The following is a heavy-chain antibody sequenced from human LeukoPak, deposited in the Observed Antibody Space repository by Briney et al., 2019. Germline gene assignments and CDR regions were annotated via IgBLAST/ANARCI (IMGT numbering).Heavy chain of an antibody. V-gene: IGHV3-30*18. J-gene: IGHJ3*01. CDR2: ISYDGSNK. CDR3: AKGGSYDL. Sequence: GGSLRLSCAASGFTFSSYGMHWVRQAPGKGLEWVAVISYDGSNKYYADSVKGRFTISRDNSKNALYLQMNSLRAEDTAVYCCAKGGSYDLWGQGTMVTVSS. CDR1: GFTFSSYG. D-gene: IGHD3-22*01.